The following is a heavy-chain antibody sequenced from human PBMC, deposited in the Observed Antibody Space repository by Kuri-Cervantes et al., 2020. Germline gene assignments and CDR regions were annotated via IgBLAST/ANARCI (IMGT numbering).Heavy chain of an antibody. CDR1: GFTFSRYT. CDR2: ISSSRDYI. D-gene: IGHD5-12*01. J-gene: IGHJ5*02. V-gene: IGHV3-21*04. Sequence: GGSLRLSCVASGFTFSRYTMSWVRQAPGKGLEWVSSISSSRDYIYHADSVKGRFTISRDNAKNSLYLQMNSLRAEDTALYYCAKVSGYDLSPFNWFDPWGQGTLVTVSS. CDR3: AKVSGYDLSPFNWFDP.